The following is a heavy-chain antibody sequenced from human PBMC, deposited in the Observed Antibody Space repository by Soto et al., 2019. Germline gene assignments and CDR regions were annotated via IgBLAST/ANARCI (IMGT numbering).Heavy chain of an antibody. CDR2: IIPILGIA. CDR1: GGTFSSYT. J-gene: IGHJ6*02. Sequence: QVQLVQSGAEVKKPGSSVKVSCKASGGTFSSYTISWVRQAPGQGLEWMGRIIPILGIANYAQKFQGRVTITADKYTSTAYMELSSLRSEDTAVYYCARDGRHDDYYYYGMDVWGQGTTVTVSS. D-gene: IGHD1-1*01. V-gene: IGHV1-69*08. CDR3: ARDGRHDDYYYYGMDV.